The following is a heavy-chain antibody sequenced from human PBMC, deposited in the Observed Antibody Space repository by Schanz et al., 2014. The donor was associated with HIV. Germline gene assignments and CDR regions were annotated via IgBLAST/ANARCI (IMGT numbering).Heavy chain of an antibody. CDR1: GESFSGYY. CDR3: ARAERAGGHDILTGYYPHYYFEY. V-gene: IGHV4-34*01. D-gene: IGHD3-9*01. Sequence: QVRLQQWGAGLLKPSGTLSLTCAVYGESFSGYYWTWIRQPPGKGLEWIGEIDHSGSTNYNPSLKGRVPVAVDTSKNHFPRKMRLVTAADTAVYYCARAERAGGHDILTGYYPHYYFEYWGQGTLVTVSS. CDR2: IDHSGST. J-gene: IGHJ4*02.